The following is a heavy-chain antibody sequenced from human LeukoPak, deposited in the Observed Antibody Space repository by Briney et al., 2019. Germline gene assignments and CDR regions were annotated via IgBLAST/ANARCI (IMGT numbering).Heavy chain of an antibody. Sequence: SETLSLTCAVSGGSIINSNWWSWVRQPPGKGLEWIGEIDHSGSTSYNPSLKSRVTMSVDRSQNQFSLRLSTVTAADTAVYYCASLDYGGNSFRIDYWGQGTLVTVSS. V-gene: IGHV4-4*02. CDR1: GGSIINSNW. J-gene: IGHJ4*02. CDR2: IDHSGST. D-gene: IGHD4-23*01. CDR3: ASLDYGGNSFRIDY.